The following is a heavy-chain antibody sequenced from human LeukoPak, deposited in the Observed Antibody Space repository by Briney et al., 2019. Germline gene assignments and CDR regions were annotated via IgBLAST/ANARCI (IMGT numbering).Heavy chain of an antibody. CDR2: IYTSGST. CDR1: GGSISSGSYY. V-gene: IGHV4-61*02. D-gene: IGHD6-13*01. CDR3: ARDLGYSSSVESRWFDP. J-gene: IGHJ5*02. Sequence: PSQTLALTCTVSGGSISSGSYYWSWIRQPAGKGLEWIGRIYTSGSTNYNPSLKSRVTISVDTSKNQFSLKLSSVTAADTAVYYCARDLGYSSSVESRWFDPWGQGTLVTVSS.